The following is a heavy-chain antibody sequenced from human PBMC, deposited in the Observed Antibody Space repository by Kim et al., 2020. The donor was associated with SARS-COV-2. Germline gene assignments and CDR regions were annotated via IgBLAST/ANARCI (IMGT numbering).Heavy chain of an antibody. V-gene: IGHV1-69*13. J-gene: IGHJ5*02. Sequence: SVKVSCKASGGTFSSYAISWVRQAPGQGLEWMGGIIPIFGTANYAQKFQGRVTITADESTSTAYMELSSLRSEDTAVYYCARVRGGDRRYSSGWYRGGFDPWGQGTLVTVSS. CDR1: GGTFSSYA. D-gene: IGHD6-19*01. CDR2: IIPIFGTA. CDR3: ARVRGGDRRYSSGWYRGGFDP.